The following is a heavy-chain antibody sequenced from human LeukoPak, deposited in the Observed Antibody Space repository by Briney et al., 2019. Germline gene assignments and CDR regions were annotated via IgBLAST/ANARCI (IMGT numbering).Heavy chain of an antibody. V-gene: IGHV3-30*18. CDR3: AKQTVVTGARYYGMDV. CDR2: ISYDGSNK. J-gene: IGHJ6*02. Sequence: GRSLRLSCAASGFNFSSYGMHWVRQAPGKGLEWVAVISYDGSNKDYADSVKGRFTISRDNSKNTLYVQMNSLRAEDTAVYYCAKQTVVTGARYYGMDVWGQGTTVTVSS. CDR1: GFNFSSYG. D-gene: IGHD4-23*01.